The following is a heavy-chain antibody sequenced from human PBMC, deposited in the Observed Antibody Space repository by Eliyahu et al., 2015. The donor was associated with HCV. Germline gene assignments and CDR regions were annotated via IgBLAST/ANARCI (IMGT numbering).Heavy chain of an antibody. CDR1: GFSFDGYG. Sequence: QVHLMQSASEVKKPGASVTLSCKTSGFSFDGYGISWVRQAPGQGLEWVGWISGYNGRTSYAQNVQDRLILTTDTSTNTAYMQLRSLRSEDTAVYYCARVPHNVVPIELDYWGQGTVVTVSS. V-gene: IGHV1-18*01. CDR3: ARVPHNVVPIELDY. CDR2: ISGYNGRT. D-gene: IGHD2-8*01. J-gene: IGHJ4*02.